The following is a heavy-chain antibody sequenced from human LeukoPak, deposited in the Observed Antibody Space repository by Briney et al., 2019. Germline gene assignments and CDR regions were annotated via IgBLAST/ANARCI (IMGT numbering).Heavy chain of an antibody. CDR3: ARSFTGIAAAGLGYFQH. D-gene: IGHD6-13*01. J-gene: IGHJ1*01. CDR2: INPNSGGT. V-gene: IGHV1-2*04. Sequence: ASVKVSCKGSGYTFTCYYMHWVRQAPGQGREWGGWINPNSGGTNYAQKFQGWVTMTRDTSISTAYMELSRLRSDDTAVYYCARSFTGIAAAGLGYFQHWGQGTLVTVSS. CDR1: GYTFTCYY.